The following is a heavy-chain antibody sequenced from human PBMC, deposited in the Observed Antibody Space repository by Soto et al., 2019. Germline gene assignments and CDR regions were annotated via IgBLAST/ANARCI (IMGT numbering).Heavy chain of an antibody. D-gene: IGHD3-3*01. CDR1: GYPVTAYY. CDR2: INPATGAA. Sequence: QLHLVQSGAVVKKPGASVTVSCSASGYPVTAYYMHWVRQAPGRGLEWMGGINPATGAAKYTQTFQGRVTMTREPSTSTVFMEPSGLTSEDTAGFYCARGGGVGVAGSAAFDMWGQGTLVTVSS. V-gene: IGHV1-2*02. CDR3: ARGGGVGVAGSAAFDM. J-gene: IGHJ3*02.